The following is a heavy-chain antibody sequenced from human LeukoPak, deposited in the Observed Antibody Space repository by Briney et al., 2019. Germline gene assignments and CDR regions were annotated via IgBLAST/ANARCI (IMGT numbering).Heavy chain of an antibody. CDR1: GFTFSSYT. CDR2: ISPSGSST. CDR3: ARDFLGESGAAGC. J-gene: IGHJ4*02. D-gene: IGHD2-8*02. Sequence: GGSLRLSCAAPGFTFSSYTMNWVRQAPGKGPEGVSSISPSGSSTWNADSVRGRFTISRDNGKNSVYLQMNSLRGEDTGVYYCARDFLGESGAAGCWGQGTLVTVSS. V-gene: IGHV3-21*01.